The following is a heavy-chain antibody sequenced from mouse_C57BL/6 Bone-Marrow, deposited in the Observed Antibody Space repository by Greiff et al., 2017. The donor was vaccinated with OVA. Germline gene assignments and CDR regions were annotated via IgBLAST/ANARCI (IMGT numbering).Heavy chain of an antibody. V-gene: IGHV1-15*01. CDR2: IDPETGGT. CDR3: TREDDYDEGYAMDY. D-gene: IGHD2-4*01. Sequence: VQLQQSGAELVRPGASVTLSCKASGYTFTDYEMPWVKQTPVHGLEWIGTIDPETGGTSYNQKFKGKAILTADKSSSTAYMELRSLTSEDSAVYYCTREDDYDEGYAMDYWGQGTSVTVSS. J-gene: IGHJ4*01. CDR1: GYTFTDYE.